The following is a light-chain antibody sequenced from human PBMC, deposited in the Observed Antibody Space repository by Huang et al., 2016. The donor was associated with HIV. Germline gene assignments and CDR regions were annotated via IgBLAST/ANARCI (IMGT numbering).Light chain of an antibody. CDR2: KAS. CDR3: QQYSTSRYS. J-gene: IGKJ2*01. CDR1: ESIGSW. V-gene: IGKV1-5*03. Sequence: IQMTQSPSTLSASVGDRVTVTCRVSESIGSWLAWYQQKPGKAPKLLIYKASTSTSDVPSRFSGSGSGTQFSLIISSLQPDDFATYYCQQYSTSRYSFGQGTKVEIK.